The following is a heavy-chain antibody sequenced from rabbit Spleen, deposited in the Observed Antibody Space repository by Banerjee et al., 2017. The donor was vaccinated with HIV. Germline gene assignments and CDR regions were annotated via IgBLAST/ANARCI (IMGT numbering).Heavy chain of an antibody. Sequence: QSLEESGGGLVKPGASLTLTCKASGFDFSNYGVSWVRQAPGKGLEWIGYIEPIFGRTYYANWVNGRFTISSHNAQNTLYLQLNSLTDADMATYFCARDGAGGSYFNLWGQGTLVTVS. V-gene: IGHV1S7*01. CDR1: GFDFSNYG. CDR2: IEPIFGRT. J-gene: IGHJ4*01. D-gene: IGHD8-1*01. CDR3: ARDGAGGSYFNL.